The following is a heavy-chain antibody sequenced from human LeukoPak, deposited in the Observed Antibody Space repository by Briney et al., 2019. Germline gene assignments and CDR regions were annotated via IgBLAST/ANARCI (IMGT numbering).Heavy chain of an antibody. CDR1: GLTVSSNY. CDR2: IYSGGST. J-gene: IGHJ4*02. D-gene: IGHD1-26*01. Sequence: PGGSLRLSCAVSGLTVSSNYMSWVRQAPGKGLEWVSVIYSGGSTSYAYSVKGRFTISRDNSKNTLYLQMSSLRAEDTAVYYCARTPSGNYYFDSWGQGTLVTVSS. CDR3: ARTPSGNYYFDS. V-gene: IGHV3-66*01.